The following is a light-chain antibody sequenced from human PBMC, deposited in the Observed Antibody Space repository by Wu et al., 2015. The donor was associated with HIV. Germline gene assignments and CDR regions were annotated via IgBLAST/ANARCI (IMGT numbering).Light chain of an antibody. CDR3: QQRSNWPPGS. CDR1: QSIDRW. J-gene: IGKJ2*03. Sequence: IQMTQSPSTLSASVGDRVAITCRASQSIDRWLAWYQQKPGKAPKVLIYEASTLESGVPSRFSGSRSGTEFTLTISSLEPEDFAVYYCQQRSNWPPGSFGQGTKLEIK. CDR2: EAS. V-gene: IGKV1-5*03.